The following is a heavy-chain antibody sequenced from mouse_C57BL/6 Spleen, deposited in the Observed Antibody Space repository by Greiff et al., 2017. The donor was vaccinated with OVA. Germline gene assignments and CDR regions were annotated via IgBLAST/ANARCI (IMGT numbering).Heavy chain of an antibody. J-gene: IGHJ1*03. D-gene: IGHD3-2*02. Sequence: VQLQQPGAELVRPGTSVKLSCKASGYTFTSYWMHWVKQRPGQGLEWIGVIDPSDSYTNYNQKFKGKATLTVDTSSSTAYMQLSSLTSEDSAVYYCARSSSGYSRYCDVWGTGTTVTVSS. CDR1: GYTFTSYW. CDR3: ARSSSGYSRYCDV. V-gene: IGHV1-59*01. CDR2: IDPSDSYT.